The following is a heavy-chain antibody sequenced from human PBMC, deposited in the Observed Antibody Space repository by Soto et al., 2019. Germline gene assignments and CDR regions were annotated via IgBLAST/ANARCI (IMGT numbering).Heavy chain of an antibody. D-gene: IGHD3-9*01. CDR1: GASFSGYY. CDR3: ASGHSRAFEWLFWNYYYGMDV. Sequence: ESLCRTGSVYGASFSGYYWSWIRQPPGKGLEWIGEINHSGSTNYNPSLKSRVTISVDTSKNQFSLKLSSVTAADTAVYYCASGHSRAFEWLFWNYYYGMDVWGQGTTVTV. V-gene: IGHV4-34*01. J-gene: IGHJ6*02. CDR2: INHSGST.